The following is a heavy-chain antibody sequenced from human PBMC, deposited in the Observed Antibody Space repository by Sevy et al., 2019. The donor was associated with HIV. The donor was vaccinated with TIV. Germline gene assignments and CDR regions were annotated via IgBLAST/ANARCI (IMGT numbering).Heavy chain of an antibody. J-gene: IGHJ1*01. CDR3: AKEPYSSGEYFQK. V-gene: IGHV3-23*01. CDR1: GFIFNNYA. D-gene: IGHD3-22*01. Sequence: GGSLRLSCKASGFIFNNYAMSWVRQAPGKGLEWVSTISGSGGRTYTAESVRGRLTISRDNSKSTVYLQMNSLRVDDTAIYYCAKEPYSSGEYFQKWGQGARVTVSS. CDR2: ISGSGGRT.